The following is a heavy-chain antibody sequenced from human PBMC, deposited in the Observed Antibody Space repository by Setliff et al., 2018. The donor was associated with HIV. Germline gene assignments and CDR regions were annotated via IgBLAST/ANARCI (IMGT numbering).Heavy chain of an antibody. Sequence: SETLSLTCAVYGGSFSGYYWSWIRQPPGKGLEWIGEINHSGSTNYNPSLKRRVTISVDTYKNQFSLKLSSVTAADTDVYYCAVGTYTWYFDYWGQETLVTVSS. V-gene: IGHV4-34*01. CDR1: GGSFSGYY. J-gene: IGHJ4*02. D-gene: IGHD1-1*01. CDR3: AVGTYTWYFDY. CDR2: INHSGST.